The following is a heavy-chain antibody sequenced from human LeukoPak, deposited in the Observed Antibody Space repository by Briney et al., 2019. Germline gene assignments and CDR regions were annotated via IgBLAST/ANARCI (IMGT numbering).Heavy chain of an antibody. J-gene: IGHJ5*02. Sequence: SETLSLTCTVSGDSISGSSYYWSWIRQPPGKGLEWTGSIYYSGSTYYNPSLKSRVTMSVDTSKKQFSLKLSSVTAADTAVYYCARHAVEAASRWFDPWGQGTLVTVSS. D-gene: IGHD1-1*01. CDR2: IYYSGST. V-gene: IGHV4-39*01. CDR3: ARHAVEAASRWFDP. CDR1: GDSISGSSYY.